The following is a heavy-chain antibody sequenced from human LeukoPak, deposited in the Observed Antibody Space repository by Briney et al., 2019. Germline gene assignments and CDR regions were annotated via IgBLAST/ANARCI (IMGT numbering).Heavy chain of an antibody. D-gene: IGHD3-22*01. CDR2: IYPGDSDT. V-gene: IGHV5-51*01. J-gene: IGHJ3*02. CDR3: ARGTYYYDSSGYYTDAFDI. Sequence: GESLKISCKGSGYSFTSYWIGWVRQMPGKGLEWMGIIYPGDSDTRYSPSFQGQVTISADKSISTAHLQWSSLKASDTAMYYCARGTYYYDSSGYYTDAFDIWGQGTMVTVSS. CDR1: GYSFTSYW.